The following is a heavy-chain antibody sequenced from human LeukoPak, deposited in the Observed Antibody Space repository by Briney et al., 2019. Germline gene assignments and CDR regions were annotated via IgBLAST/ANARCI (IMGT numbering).Heavy chain of an antibody. V-gene: IGHV3-7*03. CDR3: ARGRYSSTTYYLDS. Sequence: GGSLRLSCAASGFTFSSSWMSSVRQAPGKGLEWVANIKKDGSETYYVDSVKGRFTISRDNAKNSLYLQMNSLRAEDTAIYYCARGRYSSTTYYLDSWGQGTLVTVSS. CDR1: GFTFSSSW. D-gene: IGHD6-13*01. CDR2: IKKDGSET. J-gene: IGHJ4*02.